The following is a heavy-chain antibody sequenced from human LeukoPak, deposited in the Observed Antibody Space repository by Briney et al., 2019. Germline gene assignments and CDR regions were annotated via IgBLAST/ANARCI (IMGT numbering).Heavy chain of an antibody. J-gene: IGHJ3*02. V-gene: IGHV5-51*01. CDR2: IYPGDSNT. CDR3: ASTSRLGSNDAFDI. D-gene: IGHD7-27*01. Sequence: GGSLKISCKGSGYSFTSYWIGWVRQMPGKGLEWMGIIYPGDSNTRYSPSFQGQVTISADKSITTAHLQWSSLKASDTAMYYCASTSRLGSNDAFDIWGRGTMVTVSS. CDR1: GYSFTSYW.